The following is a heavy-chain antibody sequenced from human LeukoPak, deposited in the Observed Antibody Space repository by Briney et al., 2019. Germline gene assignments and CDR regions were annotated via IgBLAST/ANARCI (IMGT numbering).Heavy chain of an antibody. V-gene: IGHV6-1*01. Sequence: SQTLSLTCAISGDSVSSNSAAWNWIRQSPSRGLEWLGRTYYRSKWYNDYAVSVKSRITINPDTSKNQFSLQLNSLTSEDTAVYYCARDELDYYGKGSYSSPTWFAPGGEGTLVTVSP. J-gene: IGHJ5*02. CDR2: TYYRSKWYN. D-gene: IGHD3-10*01. CDR3: ARDELDYYGKGSYSSPTWFAP. CDR1: GDSVSSNSAA.